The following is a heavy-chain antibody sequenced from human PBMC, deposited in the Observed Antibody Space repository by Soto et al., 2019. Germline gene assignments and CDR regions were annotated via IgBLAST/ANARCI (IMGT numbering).Heavy chain of an antibody. CDR3: ARHLTYCSAGSCYSDFPYYGMDV. CDR2: IFYSGST. CDR1: GASISSYY. J-gene: IGHJ6*02. V-gene: IGHV4-59*05. Sequence: SETLSLTCTVSGASISSYYWSWIRKPPGKGLEWIGSIFYSGSTYYNPSLKSRVTISVDTSKNQFSLKLSSVTAADTAVYYCARHLTYCSAGSCYSDFPYYGMDVWGQGTTVTVSS. D-gene: IGHD2-15*01.